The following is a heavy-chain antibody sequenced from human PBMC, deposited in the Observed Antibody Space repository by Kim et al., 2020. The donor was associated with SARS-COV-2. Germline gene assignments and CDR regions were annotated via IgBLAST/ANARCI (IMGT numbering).Heavy chain of an antibody. CDR2: IGTAGDT. CDR3: ARRSSGWYGYYFDY. V-gene: IGHV3-13*04. CDR1: GFTFSSYD. Sequence: GGSLRLSCAASGFTFSSYDMHWVRQATGKGLEWVSAIGTAGDTYYPGSVKGRFTISRENAKNSLYLQMNSLRAGDTAVYYCARRSSGWYGYYFDYWGQGTLVTVSS. D-gene: IGHD6-19*01. J-gene: IGHJ4*02.